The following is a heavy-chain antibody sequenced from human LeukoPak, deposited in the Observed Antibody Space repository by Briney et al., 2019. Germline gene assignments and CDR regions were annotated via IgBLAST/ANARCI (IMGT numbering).Heavy chain of an antibody. CDR3: ARQKCTSTSCLTKNAFDI. D-gene: IGHD2-2*01. J-gene: IGHJ3*02. V-gene: IGHV4-4*09. CDR1: GSINSYY. CDR2: IYTSGST. Sequence: PSETLSLTCTVSGSINSYYWSWVRQPPGKGLEGIGYIYTSGSTNYTPSLKSRVTISVDTSKTPSSLDLSSLTAADTAVYYCARQKCTSTSCLTKNAFDIWGQGTMVTVSS.